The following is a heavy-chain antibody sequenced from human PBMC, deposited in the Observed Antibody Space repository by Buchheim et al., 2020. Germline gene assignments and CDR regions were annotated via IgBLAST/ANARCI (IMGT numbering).Heavy chain of an antibody. Sequence: EVQLVESGGGLVQPGGSLRLSCAASGFTVSSNYMSWVRQAPGKGLEWVSVIYSGGSTYYADSVKGRFTISRDNSKNTLYLQMKSLRAEDTAVYYCAREGLDSSSNHYYYYGMDVWGQGTT. CDR1: GFTVSSNY. D-gene: IGHD6-6*01. CDR2: IYSGGST. V-gene: IGHV3-66*02. CDR3: AREGLDSSSNHYYYYGMDV. J-gene: IGHJ6*02.